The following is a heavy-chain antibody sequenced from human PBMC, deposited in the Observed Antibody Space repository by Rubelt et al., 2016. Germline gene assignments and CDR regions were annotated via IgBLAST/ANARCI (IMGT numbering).Heavy chain of an antibody. CDR2: ISAYNGNK. D-gene: IGHD3-22*01. V-gene: IGHV1-18*01. CDR1: GYTFTSYG. J-gene: IGHJ4*02. CDR3: ARFAIGGHSSGYLFDY. Sequence: QVQLVQSGAEVKKPGASVKVSCKASGYTFTSYGISWVRQAPGQGLEWMGWISAYNGNKNYAQKLQGRVTMTTDTSTSTAYMELRSLRSDDTAVYYCARFAIGGHSSGYLFDYWGQGTLVTVSS.